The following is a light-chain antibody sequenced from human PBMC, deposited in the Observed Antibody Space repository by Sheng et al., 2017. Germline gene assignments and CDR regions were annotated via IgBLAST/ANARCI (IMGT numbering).Light chain of an antibody. CDR3: LQHNSYPWT. CDR1: QSISSW. CDR2: KAS. Sequence: DIQMTQSPSTLSASVGDRVTITCRASQSISSWLAWYQQKPGKAPKLLIYKASTLQSGVPSRFSGSGSGTEFTLTISSLQPEDFATYYCLQHNSYPWTFGPGTKVDIK. J-gene: IGKJ3*01. V-gene: IGKV1-5*03.